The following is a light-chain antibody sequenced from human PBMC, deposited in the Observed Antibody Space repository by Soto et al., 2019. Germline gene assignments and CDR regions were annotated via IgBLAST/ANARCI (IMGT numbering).Light chain of an antibody. CDR1: SSDVGGYKY. CDR3: TSYAGSSTYV. Sequence: QSALTQPPSASGSPGQSVTISCTGTSSDVGGYKYVSWYQQHPGRAPKLILYDVTKRPSGVPDRFSGSKSGNTASLTVSGLQADDEADYYCTSYAGSSTYVFGTGTKLTVL. CDR2: DVT. J-gene: IGLJ1*01. V-gene: IGLV2-8*01.